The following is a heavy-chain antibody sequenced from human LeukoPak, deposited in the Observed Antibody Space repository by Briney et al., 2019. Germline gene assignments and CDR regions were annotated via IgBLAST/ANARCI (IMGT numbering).Heavy chain of an antibody. J-gene: IGHJ4*02. D-gene: IGHD5-24*01. CDR1: GGSISSYY. CDR2: IYYSGST. V-gene: IGHV4-59*01. CDR3: ARGRDGYNMD. Sequence: SETLSLTCTVYGGSISSYYWSWIRQPPGKGLDWIGYIYYSGSTNYNPSLKSRVTISVDTSKNQFSLRLSSVTAADTAVYYCARGRDGYNMDWGQGTLVTVSS.